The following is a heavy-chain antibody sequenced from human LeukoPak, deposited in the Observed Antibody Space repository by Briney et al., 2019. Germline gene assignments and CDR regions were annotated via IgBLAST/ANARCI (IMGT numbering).Heavy chain of an antibody. J-gene: IGHJ6*03. D-gene: IGHD2-2*01. Sequence: GASVKVSCKASGYTFTSYGISWVRQAPGQGLEWMGWMSPNSGNTGYAQKFQGRVTMTRNTSISTAYMELSSLRSEDTAVYYCARVNRYCSSTSCPHRYYYYMEVWGKGTTVTISS. V-gene: IGHV1-8*02. CDR3: ARVNRYCSSTSCPHRYYYYMEV. CDR2: MSPNSGNT. CDR1: GYTFTSYG.